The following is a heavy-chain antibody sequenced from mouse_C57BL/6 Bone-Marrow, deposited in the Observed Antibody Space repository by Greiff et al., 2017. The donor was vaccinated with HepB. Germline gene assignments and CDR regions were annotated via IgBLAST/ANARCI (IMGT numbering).Heavy chain of an antibody. J-gene: IGHJ2*01. V-gene: IGHV5-9-1*02. CDR2: ISSGGDYI. CDR1: GFTFSSYA. Sequence: EVKLVESGAGLVKPGGSLKLSCAASGFTFSSYAMSWVRQTPEKRLEWVAYISSGGDYIYYADTVKGRFTISRDNARNTLYLQMSSLKSEDTAMYYCTRDGNYFFDYWGQGTTLTVSS. D-gene: IGHD2-1*01. CDR3: TRDGNYFFDY.